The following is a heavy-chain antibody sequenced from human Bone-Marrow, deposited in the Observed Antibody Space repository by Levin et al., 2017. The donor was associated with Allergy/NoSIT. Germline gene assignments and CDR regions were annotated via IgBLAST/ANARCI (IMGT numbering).Heavy chain of an antibody. CDR3: ARAARGSGYPRLASEFDY. Sequence: SVKVSCKASGGTFSSYAISWVRQAPGQGLEWMGGIIPIFGTANYAQKFQGRVTITADESTSTAYMELSSLRSEDTAVYYCARAARGSGYPRLASEFDYWGQGTLVTVSS. D-gene: IGHD3-3*01. CDR2: IIPIFGTA. V-gene: IGHV1-69*13. J-gene: IGHJ4*02. CDR1: GGTFSSYA.